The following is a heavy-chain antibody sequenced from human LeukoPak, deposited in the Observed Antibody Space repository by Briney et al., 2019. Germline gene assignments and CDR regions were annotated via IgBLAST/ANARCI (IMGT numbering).Heavy chain of an antibody. CDR1: RFTFSSYA. Sequence: GGSLRLSCAASRFTFSSYAMTWVRQAPGKGLEWVSAISGSGGSTYYADSVKGRFTISRDNSKNTLYLQMNSLRAEDTAVYYCAKPGGRDSSGYPYYFDYWGQGTLVTVSS. V-gene: IGHV3-23*01. CDR2: ISGSGGST. D-gene: IGHD3-22*01. CDR3: AKPGGRDSSGYPYYFDY. J-gene: IGHJ4*02.